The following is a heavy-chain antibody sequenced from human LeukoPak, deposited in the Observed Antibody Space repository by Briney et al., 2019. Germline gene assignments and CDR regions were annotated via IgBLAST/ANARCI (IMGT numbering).Heavy chain of an antibody. Sequence: GEALQISCKGSGYSFTSYWIGWVRRLPGKGLGWMGIIYTGDSDTRYSPSFQGQVTISADKSISTAYLQWSSLKASDTALYYCARIGRGGYNIWGQGTLVTVSS. CDR1: GYSFTSYW. D-gene: IGHD5-24*01. CDR2: IYTGDSDT. CDR3: ARIGRGGYNI. J-gene: IGHJ4*02. V-gene: IGHV5-51*01.